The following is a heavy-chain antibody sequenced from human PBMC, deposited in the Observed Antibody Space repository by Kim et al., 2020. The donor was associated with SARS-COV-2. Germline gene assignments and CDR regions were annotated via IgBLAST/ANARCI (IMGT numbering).Heavy chain of an antibody. CDR2: ISSSGSTI. D-gene: IGHD2-2*01. CDR1: GFTFSSYE. J-gene: IGHJ2*01. Sequence: GGSLRLSCAASGFTFSSYEMNWVRQAPGKGLEWVSYISSSGSTIYYADSVKGRFTISRDNAKNSLYLQMNSLRAEDTAVYYCARVGVLGYCSSTSCYLPTYWYFDLWGRGTLVTVSS. V-gene: IGHV3-48*03. CDR3: ARVGVLGYCSSTSCYLPTYWYFDL.